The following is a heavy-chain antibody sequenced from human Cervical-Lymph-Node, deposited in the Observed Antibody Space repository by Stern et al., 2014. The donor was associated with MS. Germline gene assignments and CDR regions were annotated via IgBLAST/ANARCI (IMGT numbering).Heavy chain of an antibody. D-gene: IGHD2/OR15-2a*01. CDR3: ARGSTRADDY. J-gene: IGHJ4*02. V-gene: IGHV4-59*11. Sequence: QVQLQESSPGLVKPSETLSLTCTVSGASISRHYWSWIRQPPGKRPEWIGYTHDSGSTNYNPSLKSRVTISVDTSNSQVSLKLISVTAADTAVYFCARGSTRADDYWGQGTLVTVSS. CDR2: THDSGST. CDR1: GASISRHY.